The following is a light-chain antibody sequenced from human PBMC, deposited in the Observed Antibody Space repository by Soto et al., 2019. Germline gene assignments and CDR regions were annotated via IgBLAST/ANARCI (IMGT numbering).Light chain of an antibody. CDR3: QQSYDVPLT. CDR1: RSISNY. Sequence: DIETTQSPSALSASVGDGVTITCRASRSISNYLNWYQQRPGKAPKVLIYAASSLQSGVPSRFSGSGSGTDFTLTITSLQPEDFATYYCQQSYDVPLTSGGGTKVEVK. CDR2: AAS. J-gene: IGKJ4*01. V-gene: IGKV1-39*01.